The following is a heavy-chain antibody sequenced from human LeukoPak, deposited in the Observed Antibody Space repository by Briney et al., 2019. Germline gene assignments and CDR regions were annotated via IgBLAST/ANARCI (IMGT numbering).Heavy chain of an antibody. V-gene: IGHV4-34*01. J-gene: IGHJ4*02. CDR1: GGSFSGYY. CDR2: INHSGST. D-gene: IGHD3-16*01. Sequence: SETLSLTCAVYGGSFSGYYWSWIRQPPEKGLEWIGEINHSGSTNYNPSLKSRVTISVYTSKNQFSLKLSSVTAADTAVYYCARVGGTGFPKDWGQGTLVTVSS. CDR3: ARVGGTGFPKD.